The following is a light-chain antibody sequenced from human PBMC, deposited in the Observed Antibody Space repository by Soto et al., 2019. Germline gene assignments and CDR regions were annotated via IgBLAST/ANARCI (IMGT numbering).Light chain of an antibody. J-gene: IGKJ1*01. CDR2: GAF. CDR1: QSVSSSY. Sequence: IVFITFPGTLSLSSGGRATLPCRVSQSVSSSYLAWYQQKPGQAPRLLIYGAFSRATGIPDRFSGSGSGTDFTLTISRLEPEDFAVYYCQQYDSSPVTFGQGTKVDIK. CDR3: QQYDSSPVT. V-gene: IGKV3-20*01.